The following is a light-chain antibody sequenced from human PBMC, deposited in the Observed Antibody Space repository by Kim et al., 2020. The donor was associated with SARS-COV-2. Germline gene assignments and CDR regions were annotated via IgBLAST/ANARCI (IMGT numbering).Light chain of an antibody. CDR3: SSYAGSNSYV. V-gene: IGLV2-8*01. CDR2: EVS. J-gene: IGLJ1*01. Sequence: QSALTQPPSASGSPGKSVTISCTGTSGDVGANNYVSCYQQHPGKAPKLMISEVSKRPSGVPDRFSGSKSGNTASLTVSGLQAEDEADCYCSSYAGSNSYVFGTGTKVTVL. CDR1: SGDVGANNY.